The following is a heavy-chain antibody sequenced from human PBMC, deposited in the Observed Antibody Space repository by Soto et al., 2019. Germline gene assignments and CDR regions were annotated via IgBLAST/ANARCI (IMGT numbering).Heavy chain of an antibody. Sequence: RASVKVSCKAYGYSFTNYAMHWVRQAPGQRLEWMGWINAGNGNTKYSQRFQGRVTITRDTSASTAYMELSSLRSEDTAVYYCASSPPISMVRGVILVPRVAAWSQGSLVTVSS. CDR2: INAGNGNT. V-gene: IGHV1-3*01. J-gene: IGHJ5*02. CDR1: GYSFTNYA. CDR3: ASSPPISMVRGVILVPRVAA. D-gene: IGHD3-10*01.